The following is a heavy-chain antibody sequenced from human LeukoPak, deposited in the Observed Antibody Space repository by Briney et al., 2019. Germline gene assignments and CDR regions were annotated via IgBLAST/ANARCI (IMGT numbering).Heavy chain of an antibody. CDR1: GYSFTSHW. Sequence: GESLKISCKGSGYSFTSHWIGWVRQMPGKGLEWMGIVYPSDSDTRYSPSFQGQVTNSADKSIRTAYLQWNSLKASDTAMYYCASAVAVAGPDAFDIWGHGTMVTVSS. CDR2: VYPSDSDT. J-gene: IGHJ3*02. CDR3: ASAVAVAGPDAFDI. V-gene: IGHV5-51*01. D-gene: IGHD6-19*01.